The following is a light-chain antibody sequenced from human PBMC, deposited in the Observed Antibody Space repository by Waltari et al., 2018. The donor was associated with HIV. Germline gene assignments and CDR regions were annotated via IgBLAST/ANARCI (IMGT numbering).Light chain of an antibody. CDR2: QDR. CDR3: QAWDSSSAVV. J-gene: IGLJ2*01. V-gene: IGLV3-1*01. CDR1: NLSNNY. Sequence: SYDLTQAPSLSVSPGQAAKILCSGFNLSNNYVSWYQQKPGQSPLLLIFQDRKRPSGIPERFSGSSSGNTATLTISGTQAVDEADYYCQAWDSSSAVVFGGGTKLTVL.